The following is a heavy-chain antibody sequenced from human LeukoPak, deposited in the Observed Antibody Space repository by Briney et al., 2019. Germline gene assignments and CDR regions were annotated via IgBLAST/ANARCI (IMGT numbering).Heavy chain of an antibody. CDR1: GYTFTSYG. CDR2: IFPSFGTA. D-gene: IGHD5-18*01. V-gene: IGHV1-69*06. J-gene: IGHJ5*02. Sequence: PWASVKVSCKASGYTFTSYGISWVRQAPGQGLEWMGGIFPSFGTANFAQTFQGRVTFTADKSTGTAYMELSSLRSEDTAVYYCARAEYTYGPVRFDPWGQGTLVTVSS. CDR3: ARAEYTYGPVRFDP.